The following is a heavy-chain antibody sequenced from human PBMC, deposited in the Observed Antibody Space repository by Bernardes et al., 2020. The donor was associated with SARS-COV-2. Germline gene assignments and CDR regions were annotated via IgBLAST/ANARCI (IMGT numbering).Heavy chain of an antibody. CDR2: IWYDGSNK. J-gene: IGHJ6*02. Sequence: GGSLRLSCAASGFTFSSYGMHWVRQAPGKGLEWVAVIWYDGSNKYYADSVKGRFTISRDNSKNTLYLQMNSLRAEDTAVYYCARDGALSRRRDGYKYYGMDVWGQGTTVTVSS. CDR1: GFTFSSYG. CDR3: ARDGALSRRRDGYKYYGMDV. V-gene: IGHV3-33*08. D-gene: IGHD3-16*01.